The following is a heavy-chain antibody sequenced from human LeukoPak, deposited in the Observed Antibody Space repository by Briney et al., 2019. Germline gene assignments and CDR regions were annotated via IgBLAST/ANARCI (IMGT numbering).Heavy chain of an antibody. V-gene: IGHV4-31*03. CDR2: IYYSGST. Sequence: PSQTLSLTCTVSGGSISSGGYYWSWIRQHPGKGLEWIGYIYYSGSTYYNPSLKSRVTISVDTSKNQFSLKLSSVTAADTAVYYCARDDGGNGEGLGPYYFDYWGQGTLVTVSS. D-gene: IGHD4-23*01. J-gene: IGHJ4*02. CDR3: ARDDGGNGEGLGPYYFDY. CDR1: GGSISSGGYY.